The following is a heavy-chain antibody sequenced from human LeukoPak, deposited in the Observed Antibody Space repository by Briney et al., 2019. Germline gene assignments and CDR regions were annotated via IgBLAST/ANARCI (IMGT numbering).Heavy chain of an antibody. D-gene: IGHD6-13*01. J-gene: IGHJ4*02. Sequence: PSETLSLTCAVYGGSFSGYYWSWIRQPPGKGLEWIGEINHSGSTNYSPSLKSRVTISVDTSKNQFSLKLSSVTAADTAVYYCARRTSGQQLVRGRYFDYWGQGTLVPVSS. CDR3: ARRTSGQQLVRGRYFDY. CDR2: INHSGST. CDR1: GGSFSGYY. V-gene: IGHV4-34*01.